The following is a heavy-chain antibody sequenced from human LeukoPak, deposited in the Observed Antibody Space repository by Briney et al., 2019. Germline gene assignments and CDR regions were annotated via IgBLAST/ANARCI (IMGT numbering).Heavy chain of an antibody. CDR3: ARVTVTTSNVDYWYFDL. J-gene: IGHJ2*01. CDR2: IYYSGSA. V-gene: IGHV4-31*03. D-gene: IGHD4-17*01. CDR1: GGSISSGGYY. Sequence: PSETLSLTCTVSGGSISSGGYYWSWIRQHPGKGLEWIGYIYYSGSAYYNPSLKSRVTISVDTSKNQFSLKLSSVTAADTAVYYCARVTVTTSNVDYWYFDLWGRGTLVTVSS.